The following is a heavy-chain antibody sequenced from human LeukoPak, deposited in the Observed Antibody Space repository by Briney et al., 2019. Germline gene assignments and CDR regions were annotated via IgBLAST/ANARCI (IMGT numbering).Heavy chain of an antibody. J-gene: IGHJ4*02. Sequence: GGSLRLSCAASGFNFSSYAMSWVRQAPGKGLEWVSGISGSGGSTDYADSVKGRFTISRDNSKNTLHLQMNSLRAEDTAVYYCAKGLRGNYDYWGQGTLVTVSS. D-gene: IGHD1-26*01. CDR2: ISGSGGST. CDR1: GFNFSSYA. CDR3: AKGLRGNYDY. V-gene: IGHV3-23*01.